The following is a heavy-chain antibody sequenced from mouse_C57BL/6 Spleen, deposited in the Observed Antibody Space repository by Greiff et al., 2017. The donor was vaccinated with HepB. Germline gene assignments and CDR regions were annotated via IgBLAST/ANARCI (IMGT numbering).Heavy chain of an antibody. CDR3: ARPGRTYWYFDV. V-gene: IGHV3-6*01. Sequence: EVQLQQSGPGLVKPSQSLSLTCSVPGYSITSGYYWNWIRQFPGNKLEWMGYISYDGSNNYNPSLKNRISITRDTSKNQFFLKLNSVTTEDTATYYCARPGRTYWYFDVWGTGTTVTVSS. CDR2: ISYDGSN. J-gene: IGHJ1*03. CDR1: GYSITSGYY.